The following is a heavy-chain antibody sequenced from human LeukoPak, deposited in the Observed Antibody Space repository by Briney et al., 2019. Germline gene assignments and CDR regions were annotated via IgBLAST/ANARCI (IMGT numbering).Heavy chain of an antibody. CDR3: ASWPYCTNGVCYWGAFDI. V-gene: IGHV1-18*01. J-gene: IGHJ3*02. CDR1: GYTFTSYG. CDR2: ISAYNDNT. Sequence: ASVKVSCKSSGYTFTSYGISWVRQAPGQGLEWMGWISAYNDNTNYAQKLQGRVTMTTDTSTSTAYMELRSLRSDDTAVYYCASWPYCTNGVCYWGAFDIWGQGTMVTVSS. D-gene: IGHD2-8*01.